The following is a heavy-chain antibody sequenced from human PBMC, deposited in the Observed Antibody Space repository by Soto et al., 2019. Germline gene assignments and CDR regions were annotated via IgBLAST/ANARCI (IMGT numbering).Heavy chain of an antibody. J-gene: IGHJ4*02. Sequence: SETLSLTCTVSGGSISSSSYYWGWIRQPPGKGLEWIGSIYYSGSTYYNPSLKSRVTISVDTSKNQFSLKLSSVTAADTAVYYCARHSRVVLGYCSGGSCYFDYWGQGTLVTVSS. CDR2: IYYSGST. CDR1: GGSISSSSYY. V-gene: IGHV4-39*01. D-gene: IGHD2-15*01. CDR3: ARHSRVVLGYCSGGSCYFDY.